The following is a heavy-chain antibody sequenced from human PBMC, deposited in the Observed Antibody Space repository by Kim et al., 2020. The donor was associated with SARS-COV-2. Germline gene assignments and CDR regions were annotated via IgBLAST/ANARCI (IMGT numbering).Heavy chain of an antibody. Sequence: GGSLRLSCAASGFTFSSYGMHWVRQAPGKGLEWVAVIWYDGSNKYYADSVKGRFTISRDNSKNTLYLQMNSLRAEDTAVYYCARGGTGAAAGFYYYGMDVWRQGTTVTVSS. CDR2: IWYDGSNK. J-gene: IGHJ6*02. V-gene: IGHV3-33*01. D-gene: IGHD6-13*01. CDR3: ARGGTGAAAGFYYYGMDV. CDR1: GFTFSSYG.